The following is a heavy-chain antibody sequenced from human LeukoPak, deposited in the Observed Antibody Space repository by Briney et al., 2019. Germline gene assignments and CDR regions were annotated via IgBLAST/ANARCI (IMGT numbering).Heavy chain of an antibody. CDR3: ARGGDSGYDYLDY. J-gene: IGHJ4*02. CDR1: GGSISSYY. Sequence: SETLSLTCTVSGGSISSYYWSWTRQPPGKGLEWIGYIYYSGSTNYNPSLKSRVTISVDTSKNQFSLKLSSVTAADTAVYYCARGGDSGYDYLDYWGQGTLVTVSS. D-gene: IGHD5-12*01. CDR2: IYYSGST. V-gene: IGHV4-59*08.